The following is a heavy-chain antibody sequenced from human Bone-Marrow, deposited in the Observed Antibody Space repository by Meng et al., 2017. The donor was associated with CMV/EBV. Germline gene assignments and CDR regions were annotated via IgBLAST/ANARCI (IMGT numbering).Heavy chain of an antibody. CDR3: ARSPSSSPNYYGMDV. J-gene: IGHJ6*02. CDR2: ISYDGSNK. CDR1: GFTFSSYA. V-gene: IGHV3-30*04. D-gene: IGHD6-6*01. Sequence: GESLKISCAASGFTFSSYAMHWVRQAPGKGLEWVAVISYDGSNKYYADSMKGRFTISRDNAKNSLYLQMNSLRVEDTAVYYCARSPSSSPNYYGMDVWGQGTTVTVSS.